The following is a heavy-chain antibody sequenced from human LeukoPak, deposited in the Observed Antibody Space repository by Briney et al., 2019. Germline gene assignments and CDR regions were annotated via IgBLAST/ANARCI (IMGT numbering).Heavy chain of an antibody. J-gene: IGHJ5*02. D-gene: IGHD3-10*01. CDR3: ARPNYYGSGSYYKHNWFDP. CDR1: GFTFSDYY. V-gene: IGHV4-34*01. CDR2: INHSGST. Sequence: GSLRLSCAASGFTFSDYYMSWIRQPPGKGLEWIGEINHSGSTNYNPSLKSRVTISVDTSKNQFSLKLSSVTAADTAVYYCARPNYYGSGSYYKHNWFDPWGQGTLVTVSS.